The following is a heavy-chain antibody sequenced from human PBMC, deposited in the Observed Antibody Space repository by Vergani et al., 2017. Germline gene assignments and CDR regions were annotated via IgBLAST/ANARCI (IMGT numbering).Heavy chain of an antibody. V-gene: IGHV3-23*03. Sequence: EVQLLESGGGLVQPGGSLRLSCEASGFSFPGYAMSWVRQAPGKGLEWLAYIGKDGINTRYRDAVKGRFTVSRDNSKDILYLQMDSLRSEDTALYYCAKYLRDSTDGLPDSWGPGTLVIVSS. D-gene: IGHD2-21*02. CDR1: GFSFPGYA. CDR3: AKYLRDSTDGLPDS. CDR2: IGKDGINT. J-gene: IGHJ4*02.